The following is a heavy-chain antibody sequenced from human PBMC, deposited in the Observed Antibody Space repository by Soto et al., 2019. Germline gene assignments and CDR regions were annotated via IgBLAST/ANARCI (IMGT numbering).Heavy chain of an antibody. CDR1: GGSISSGGYY. Sequence: LSLTCTVSGGSISSGGYYWSWIRQHPGKGLEWIGYIYYSGSTYYNPSLKSRVTISVDTSKNQFSLKLSSVTAADTAVYYCARHQSHSSSYVDPWGQGTMVTVSS. D-gene: IGHD6-13*01. CDR3: ARHQSHSSSYVDP. V-gene: IGHV4-31*03. CDR2: IYYSGST. J-gene: IGHJ5*02.